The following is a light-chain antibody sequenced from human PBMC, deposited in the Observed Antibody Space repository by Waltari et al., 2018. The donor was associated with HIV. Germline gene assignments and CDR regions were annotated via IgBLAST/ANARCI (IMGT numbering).Light chain of an antibody. CDR2: AAS. CDR1: QTISTS. V-gene: IGKV1-39*01. CDR3: QQSYSSPLT. J-gene: IGKJ3*01. Sequence: DIQLTQSPSSLSASVGDRVTIACRASQTISTSLNWYQQKPGKAPKFLISAASSLQSGVPSRFSGSASGTEFTLTISSLQPEDYATYYCQQSYSSPLTFCPGTKVDVK.